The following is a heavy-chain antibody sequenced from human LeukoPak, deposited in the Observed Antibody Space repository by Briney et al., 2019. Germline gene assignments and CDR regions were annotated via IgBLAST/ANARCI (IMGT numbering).Heavy chain of an antibody. D-gene: IGHD3-9*01. J-gene: IGHJ4*02. CDR2: IYYSGST. CDR3: ARRNYDILTGFDY. CDR1: GGSISSGDYY. V-gene: IGHV4-30-4*08. Sequence: SQTLSLTCTVSGGSISSGDYYWSWIRQPPGKGLEWIGYIYYSGSTYYNPSLKSRVTISVDTSKNQFSLKLSSVTAADTAVYYCARRNYDILTGFDYWGQGTLVTVSS.